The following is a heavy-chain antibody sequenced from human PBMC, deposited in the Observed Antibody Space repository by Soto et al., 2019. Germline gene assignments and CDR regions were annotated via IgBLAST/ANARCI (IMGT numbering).Heavy chain of an antibody. D-gene: IGHD1-1*01. V-gene: IGHV4-59*01. CDR2: IYYSGST. CDR3: ARGGTNWFDP. CDR1: GGSISSYY. Sequence: QVKLQESGPGLVKPSETLSLTCTVSGGSISSYYWSWIRQPPGKGLEWIGYIYYSGSTNYNPSLKSRVTISVDTSKNQFSLKLSSVTAADTAVYYCARGGTNWFDPWGQGTLVTVSS. J-gene: IGHJ5*02.